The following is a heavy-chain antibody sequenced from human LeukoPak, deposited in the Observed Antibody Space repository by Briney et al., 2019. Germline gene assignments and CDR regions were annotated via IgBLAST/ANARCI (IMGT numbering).Heavy chain of an antibody. V-gene: IGHV4-4*02. Sequence: SETLSLTCAVSGGSISSSNWWSWVRQHPGKGLEWIGEIYHGGSTNYNPSLKSRVTISVDNPKNQFSLIVSSVTAADTAVYYCARGEEYGSGTEHFDLWGQGTLVTVSS. CDR3: ARGEEYGSGTEHFDL. CDR2: IYHGGST. J-gene: IGHJ4*02. CDR1: GGSISSSNW. D-gene: IGHD3-10*01.